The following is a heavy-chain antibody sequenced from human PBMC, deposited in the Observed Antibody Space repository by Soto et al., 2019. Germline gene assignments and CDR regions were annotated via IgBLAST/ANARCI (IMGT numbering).Heavy chain of an antibody. D-gene: IGHD2-21*01. CDR3: AGGDYHATSVYSSDY. CDR2: IVVRSGNT. CDR1: GFTFITST. V-gene: IGHV1-58*01. J-gene: IGHJ4*02. Sequence: QMQLVQSGPEVKKPGTSVKVSCKASGFTFITSTVHWVRQARGQPLEWLGLIVVRSGNTLYAQNFQERVTFTRVESTSRAYMELSSLRFEDTGVYYCAGGDYHATSVYSSDYWGQVTLVTVAS.